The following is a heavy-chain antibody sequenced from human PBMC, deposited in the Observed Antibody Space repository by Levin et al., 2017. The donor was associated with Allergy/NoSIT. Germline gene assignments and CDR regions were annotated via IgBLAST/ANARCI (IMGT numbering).Heavy chain of an antibody. V-gene: IGHV3-48*02. D-gene: IGHD2-2*01. Sequence: GESLKISCVASGFTFSSYSMNWVRQAPGKGLEWVSYFSSSNTIYYADSVKGRFTISRDNAENSLYLQMNSLRDEDTAVYYCARDLDGCTTTTCHFYFDYWGQGTLVTVSS. CDR2: FSSSNTI. CDR1: GFTFSSYS. CDR3: ARDLDGCTTTTCHFYFDY. J-gene: IGHJ4*02.